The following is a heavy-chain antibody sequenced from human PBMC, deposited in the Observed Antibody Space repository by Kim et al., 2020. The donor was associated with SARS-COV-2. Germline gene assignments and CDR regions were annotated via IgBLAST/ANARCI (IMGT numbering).Heavy chain of an antibody. CDR3: ARVLYDSSGYYIGY. CDR2: ISSRGGST. V-gene: IGHV3-11*01. Sequence: GGSLRLSCAASGLTFSDYYMSWIRQAPGKGLEWVSFISSRGGSTYYADSVKGRFTISSDNAKNSLYPQMNSLRAEDTAVYYCARVLYDSSGYYIGYWGQGTLVTVSS. CDR1: GLTFSDYY. J-gene: IGHJ4*02. D-gene: IGHD3-22*01.